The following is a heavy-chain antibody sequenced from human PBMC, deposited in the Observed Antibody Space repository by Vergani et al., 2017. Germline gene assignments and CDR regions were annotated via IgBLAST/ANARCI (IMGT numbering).Heavy chain of an antibody. D-gene: IGHD3-10*01. V-gene: IGHV1-46*01. J-gene: IGHJ4*02. CDR3: ARYGWNYYGSGSYYNVY. Sequence: QVQLVQSGAEVKKPGASVKVSCKASGYTFTSYYMHWVRQAPGQGLEWMGIINPSGGSTSYAQKFQGRVTMTRDTSTSTVYMELSSLRSEDTAVYYCARYGWNYYGSGSYYNVYWGQGTLVTVSS. CDR2: INPSGGST. CDR1: GYTFTSYY.